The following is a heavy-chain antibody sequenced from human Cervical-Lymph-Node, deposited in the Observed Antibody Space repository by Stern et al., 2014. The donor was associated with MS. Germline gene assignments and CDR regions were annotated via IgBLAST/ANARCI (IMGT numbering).Heavy chain of an antibody. J-gene: IGHJ4*02. D-gene: IGHD6-13*01. Sequence: VQLVQSGAEMKEPGESLKISCKGSGYSFSNYWIAWVRQIPGKGPEWMGSIHRGASDTTYNPSFQGQVTISTDKSISPAYLQWTSLTVSDTAIYYCARRWGSSDWYGKFDYWGQGTLVTVSS. CDR1: GYSFSNYW. V-gene: IGHV5-51*03. CDR3: ARRWGSSDWYGKFDY. CDR2: IHRGASDT.